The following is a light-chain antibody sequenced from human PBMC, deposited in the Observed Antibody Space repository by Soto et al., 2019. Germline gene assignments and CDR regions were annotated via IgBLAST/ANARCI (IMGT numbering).Light chain of an antibody. CDR1: QDIRND. CDR3: LQDYRYPPWT. CDR2: AAS. V-gene: IGKV1-6*01. Sequence: AIQRTQAPSSLSASVGARVTITCRASQDIRNDLGWYQQKPGKAPKLLIYAASSLQTGVPSRFSGSGSGTDFTLTISSLQPEDFATYYCLQDYRYPPWTFGQGTRWIS. J-gene: IGKJ1*01.